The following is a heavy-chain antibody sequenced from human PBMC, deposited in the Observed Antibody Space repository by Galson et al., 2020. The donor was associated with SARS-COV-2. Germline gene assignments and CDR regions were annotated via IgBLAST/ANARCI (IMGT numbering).Heavy chain of an antibody. D-gene: IGHD1-1*01. CDR3: ATWNSHGRTQYYFDY. Sequence: ASVKVSCKVSGYTLTELSMHWVRQAPGKGLEWMGGFDPEDGETIYAQKFQGRVTMTEDTSTDTAYMELSSLRSEDTAVYYCATWNSHGRTQYYFDYWGQGTLVTVSS. CDR1: GYTLTELS. J-gene: IGHJ4*02. CDR2: FDPEDGET. V-gene: IGHV1-24*01.